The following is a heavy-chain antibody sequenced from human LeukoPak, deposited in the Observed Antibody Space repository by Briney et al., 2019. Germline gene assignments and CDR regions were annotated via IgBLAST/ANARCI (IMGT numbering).Heavy chain of an antibody. Sequence: SETLSLTCTVSGYSISSGYYWGWIRPPPGKGLEWIGSIYHSGSTYYNPSLKSRVTISVDTSKNQFSLKLSSVTAADTAVYYCAREELVVKVGAKADRGWFDPWGQGTLVTVSS. CDR2: IYHSGST. V-gene: IGHV4-38-2*02. J-gene: IGHJ5*02. CDR1: GYSISSGYY. CDR3: AREELVVKVGAKADRGWFDP. D-gene: IGHD1-26*01.